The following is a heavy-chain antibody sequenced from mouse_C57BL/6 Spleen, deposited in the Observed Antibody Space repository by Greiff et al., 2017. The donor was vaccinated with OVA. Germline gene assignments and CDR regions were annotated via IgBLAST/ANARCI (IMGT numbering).Heavy chain of an antibody. CDR2: IDPETGGT. V-gene: IGHV1-15*01. Sequence: QVQLKESGAELVRPGASVTLSCKASGYTFTDYEMHWVKQTPVHGLEWIGAIDPETGGTAYNQKFKGKAILTADKSSSTAYMELRSLTSEDSAVYYCTRSDGNGAMDYWGQGTSVTVSS. CDR3: TRSDGNGAMDY. J-gene: IGHJ4*01. CDR1: GYTFTDYE. D-gene: IGHD2-1*01.